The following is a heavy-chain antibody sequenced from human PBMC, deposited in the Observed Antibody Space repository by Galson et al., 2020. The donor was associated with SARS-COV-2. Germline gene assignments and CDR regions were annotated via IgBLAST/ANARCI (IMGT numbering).Heavy chain of an antibody. Sequence: ALHGEPLKISCAASGFTFSSYWMHWVRQAPGKGLVWVSRIYSEGSSTSYADSVKGRFTISGDNAKNTLYLQMNSLRAEDTAVYYCARGDMGNDYFDYWGQGTLVTVSS. D-gene: IGHD7-27*01. J-gene: IGHJ4*02. V-gene: IGHV3-74*01. CDR3: ARGDMGNDYFDY. CDR1: GFTFSSYW. CDR2: IYSEGSST.